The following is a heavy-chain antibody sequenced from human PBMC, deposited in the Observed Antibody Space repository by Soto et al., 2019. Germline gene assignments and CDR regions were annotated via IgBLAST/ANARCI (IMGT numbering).Heavy chain of an antibody. CDR1: GYTFTIYY. Sequence: VASVKVSCKASGYTFTIYYMHGVLQSPGRGREWMGIINPSGGSTSYAQKFQGRVTMTRDTSTSTVYMELSSLRSEDTAVYYCARDFIAARRNYYYYYGMDVWGQGTTVTVSS. V-gene: IGHV1-46*01. J-gene: IGHJ6*02. CDR3: ARDFIAARRNYYYYYGMDV. D-gene: IGHD6-6*01. CDR2: INPSGGST.